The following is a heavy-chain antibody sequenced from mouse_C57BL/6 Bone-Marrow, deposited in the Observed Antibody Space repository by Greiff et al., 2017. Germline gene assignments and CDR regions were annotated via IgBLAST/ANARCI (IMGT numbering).Heavy chain of an antibody. CDR2: IYPRDGRT. J-gene: IGHJ1*03. V-gene: IGHV1-85*01. D-gene: IGHD1-1*01. Sequence: QVQLQQSGPELVKPGASVKLSCKASGYTFTSYDINWVKQRPGKGLEWIGWIYPRDGRTKYNEKLKGKATLTVDPSSSTAYMELHSLPSEDSAVYFCARLEFDGSSGDWYFDVWGTGTTVTVSS. CDR1: GYTFTSYD. CDR3: ARLEFDGSSGDWYFDV.